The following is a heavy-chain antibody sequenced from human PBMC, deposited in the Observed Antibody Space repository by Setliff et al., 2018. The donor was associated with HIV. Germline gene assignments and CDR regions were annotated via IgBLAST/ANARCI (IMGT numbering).Heavy chain of an antibody. J-gene: IGHJ4*02. CDR3: GRGVLYGLSEY. CDR1: GDIPRHYG. CDR2: VIPVFGEP. V-gene: IGHV1-69*13. Sequence: SVKVSCKASGDIPRHYGFNWVRQAPGQGLEWVGSVIPVFGEPHYAQRFQGRVTITADRSSNTAYMDIMSLRSDDTATYYCGRGVLYGLSEYWGPGSLVTVSS. D-gene: IGHD3-10*01.